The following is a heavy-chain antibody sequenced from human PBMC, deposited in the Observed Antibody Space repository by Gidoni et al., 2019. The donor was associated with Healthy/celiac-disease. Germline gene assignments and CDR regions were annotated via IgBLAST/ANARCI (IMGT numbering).Heavy chain of an antibody. J-gene: IGHJ4*02. CDR3: ARGQIGDYFDY. CDR1: GCSISSYY. V-gene: IGHV4-59*01. D-gene: IGHD3-16*01. Sequence: QVQLQESGPGLVKPSETLSLTRTVAGCSISSYYWSWIRQPPGKGLEWIGYIYYSGSTNYNPSLKSRVTISVDTSKNQFSLKLSSVTAADTAVYYCARGQIGDYFDYWGQGTLVTVSS. CDR2: IYYSGST.